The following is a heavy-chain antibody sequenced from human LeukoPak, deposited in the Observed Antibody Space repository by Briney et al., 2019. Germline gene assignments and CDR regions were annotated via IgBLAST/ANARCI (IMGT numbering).Heavy chain of an antibody. V-gene: IGHV3-7*01. CDR1: GFTFTTYW. Sequence: PGGSLRLSCAASGFTFTTYWMTWVRQAPGKGLEWVANINQDGSEKYFVDSVKGRFTISRDNAKNSLYLQMNSLRVEDTAVYYCARSLLPGYYYDSSGYFSFDIWGQGTMVTVSS. CDR2: INQDGSEK. D-gene: IGHD3-22*01. J-gene: IGHJ3*02. CDR3: ARSLLPGYYYDSSGYFSFDI.